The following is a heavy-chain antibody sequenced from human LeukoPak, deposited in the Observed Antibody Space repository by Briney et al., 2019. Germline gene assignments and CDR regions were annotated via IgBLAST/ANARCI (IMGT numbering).Heavy chain of an antibody. Sequence: ASVKVSCKASGYTFTNYGISWVRQAPGQGLEWMGWISGYNGYTNYAQNFQGRVTMTTDTSTSTAYMELRSLRSDDTAVYYCARDAEAVAGGGPFDYWGQGTLVTVSS. V-gene: IGHV1-18*01. CDR3: ARDAEAVAGGGPFDY. CDR2: ISGYNGYT. CDR1: GYTFTNYG. D-gene: IGHD6-19*01. J-gene: IGHJ4*02.